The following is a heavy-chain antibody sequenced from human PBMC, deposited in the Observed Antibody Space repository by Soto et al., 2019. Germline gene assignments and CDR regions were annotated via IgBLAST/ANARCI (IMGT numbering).Heavy chain of an antibody. CDR3: ARDREGGTTRRAFDS. V-gene: IGHV1-18*01. Sequence: QVQLVQSGAEMKKPGASVKVSCKASGYTFTNYGISWVRQAPGQGLEWMGWISAYNGDTNYAQKLQGRVTMTTDTSTSPAYMKLRSLRSDDTAMYYCARDREGGTTRRAFDSWGQGTMVTVSS. CDR1: GYTFTNYG. J-gene: IGHJ3*02. D-gene: IGHD1-26*01. CDR2: ISAYNGDT.